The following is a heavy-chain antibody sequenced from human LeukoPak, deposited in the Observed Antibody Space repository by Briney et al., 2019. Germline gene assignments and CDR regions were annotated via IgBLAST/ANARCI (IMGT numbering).Heavy chain of an antibody. Sequence: ASVKVSCKASGYTFSDYYTHWVRQAPGQGLEWMGWINPKSGGTDYAQKFQGRVAMTRDTSISTAYMELSRLRSDDTAVYYCARGNIAVAGPNWFDPWGQGTLVTVSS. CDR2: INPKSGGT. CDR1: GYTFSDYY. V-gene: IGHV1-2*02. J-gene: IGHJ5*02. D-gene: IGHD6-19*01. CDR3: ARGNIAVAGPNWFDP.